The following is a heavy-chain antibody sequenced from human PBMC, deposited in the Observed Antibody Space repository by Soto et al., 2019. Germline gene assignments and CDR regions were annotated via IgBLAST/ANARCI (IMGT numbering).Heavy chain of an antibody. CDR2: IQSGGTT. J-gene: IGHJ6*04. CDR3: ARDDVLCDGGRCYVIPWDV. D-gene: IGHD2-15*01. CDR1: GFTVSSKY. Sequence: EVQLVESGGGLVQPGGSLRLSCAASGFTVSSKYMTWVRQAPGKGLEWVSLIQSGGTTYYADSVKGRFTISRDTSENTLHLHRDSLRDADTAVYYCARDDVLCDGGRCYVIPWDVWGKGTTVTVSS. V-gene: IGHV3-66*01.